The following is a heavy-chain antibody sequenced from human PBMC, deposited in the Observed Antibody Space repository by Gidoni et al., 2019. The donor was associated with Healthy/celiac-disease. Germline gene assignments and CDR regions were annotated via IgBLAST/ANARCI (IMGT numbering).Heavy chain of an antibody. D-gene: IGHD3-9*01. CDR1: GGSISSYY. V-gene: IGHV4-59*01. J-gene: IGHJ5*02. CDR2: IYYSGST. Sequence: QVQLQESGPGLVKPSETLSLTCTVSGGSISSYYWSWIRQPPGKGLEWIGYIYYSGSTNYNPSLKSRVTISVDTSKNQFSLKLSSVTAADTAVYYCARLFPYDILTGNWFDPWGQGTLVTVSS. CDR3: ARLFPYDILTGNWFDP.